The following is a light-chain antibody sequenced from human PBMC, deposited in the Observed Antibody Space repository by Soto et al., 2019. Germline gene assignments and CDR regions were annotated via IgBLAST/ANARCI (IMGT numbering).Light chain of an antibody. CDR3: QQYNSSPWT. J-gene: IGKJ1*01. V-gene: IGKV1-5*03. CDR1: QSISRW. CDR2: KAS. Sequence: DIQMTQSPSTLSASVGDRVTITCRASQSISRWLAWYKQKPGKSPKLLIYKASSLESGVPSRFSGSGFGTKFTLGISSLQPDDFATYSCQQYNSSPWTFGQGTKVQIK.